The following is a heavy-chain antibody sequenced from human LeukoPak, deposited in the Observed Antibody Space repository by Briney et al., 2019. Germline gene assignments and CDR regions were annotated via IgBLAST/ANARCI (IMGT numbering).Heavy chain of an antibody. CDR1: GFTFSSYG. D-gene: IGHD6-13*01. Sequence: GGSLRFSCAASGFTFSSYGMSWVRQAPGKGLEWVSGINWNGGSTGYADSVKGRFTISRDNAKNSLYLQMNSLRAEDTALYYCASGRSIAAAPCDYWGQGTLVTVSS. CDR2: INWNGGST. J-gene: IGHJ4*02. V-gene: IGHV3-20*04. CDR3: ASGRSIAAAPCDY.